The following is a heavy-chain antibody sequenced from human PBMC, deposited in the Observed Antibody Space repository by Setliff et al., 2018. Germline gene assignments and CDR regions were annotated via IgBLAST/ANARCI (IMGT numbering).Heavy chain of an antibody. CDR2: IRGKPSSGTT. CDR1: GFTFGDYA. Sequence: LRLSCTASGFTFGDYAMSWVRQAPGKGLEWVGFIRGKPSSGTTEYAASVKGRFTISRDDSKSIAYLQMSSLKTEDTALYYCTPWTGTSRLHYWGQGTLVTVSS. CDR3: TPWTGTSRLHY. D-gene: IGHD1-7*01. V-gene: IGHV3-49*04. J-gene: IGHJ4*02.